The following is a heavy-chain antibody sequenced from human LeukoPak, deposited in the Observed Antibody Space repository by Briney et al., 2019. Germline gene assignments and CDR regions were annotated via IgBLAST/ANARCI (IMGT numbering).Heavy chain of an antibody. CDR3: ARGPKGDYDSSGYYYDAFDI. D-gene: IGHD3-22*01. Sequence: GRSLSLSCAASGFTFSSYAMHWVRQAPGKGLEWVAVISYDGSNKYYADSVKGRFTISRDNSKNTLYLQMNSLRAEDTAVYYCARGPKGDYDSSGYYYDAFDIWGQGTMVTVSS. CDR2: ISYDGSNK. V-gene: IGHV3-30*04. J-gene: IGHJ3*02. CDR1: GFTFSSYA.